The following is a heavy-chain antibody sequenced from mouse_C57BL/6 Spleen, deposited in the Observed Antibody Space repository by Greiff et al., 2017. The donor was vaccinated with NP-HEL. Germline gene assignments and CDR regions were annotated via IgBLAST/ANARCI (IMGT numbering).Heavy chain of an antibody. Sequence: QVTLKVSGPGILQSSQTLSLTCSFSGFSLSTSGMGVSWIRQPSGKGLEWLAHIYWDDDKRYNPYLKSRLTISKDTSRNQVFLKITSVDTADTATYYCARSLYYDYDGYYFDYWGQGTTLTVSS. V-gene: IGHV8-12*01. CDR1: GFSLSTSGMG. CDR2: IYWDDDK. CDR3: ARSLYYDYDGYYFDY. J-gene: IGHJ2*01. D-gene: IGHD2-4*01.